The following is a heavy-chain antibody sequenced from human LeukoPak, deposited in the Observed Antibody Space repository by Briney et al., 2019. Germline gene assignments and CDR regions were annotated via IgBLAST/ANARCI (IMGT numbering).Heavy chain of an antibody. CDR1: GFTFSSYS. D-gene: IGHD3-10*01. V-gene: IGHV3-21*04. CDR3: ARESGFGELFPYTFDI. CDR2: ISSSSSYI. Sequence: KPGGSLRLSCAASGFTFSSYSMNWVRQAPGKGLEWVSSISSSSSYIYYADSVKGRFTISRDNAKNSLYLQMNSLRAEDTAVYYCARESGFGELFPYTFDIWGQGTVVTVSS. J-gene: IGHJ3*02.